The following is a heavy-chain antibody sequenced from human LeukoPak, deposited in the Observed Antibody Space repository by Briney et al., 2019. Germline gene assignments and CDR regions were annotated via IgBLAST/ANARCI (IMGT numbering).Heavy chain of an antibody. CDR2: IGGSVNAT. D-gene: IGHD3-9*01. CDR1: GFTFSNYA. J-gene: IGHJ6*02. V-gene: IGHV3-23*01. Sequence: PGGSLRLSCVASGFTFSNYALSWVRQAPGKGLEWVSSIGGSVNATYYADSVKGRFTISRDNSKNTLYLQMNSLRAEDTAVYYCARDQAFDWFYYSYGMDVWGLGTTVIVSS. CDR3: ARDQAFDWFYYSYGMDV.